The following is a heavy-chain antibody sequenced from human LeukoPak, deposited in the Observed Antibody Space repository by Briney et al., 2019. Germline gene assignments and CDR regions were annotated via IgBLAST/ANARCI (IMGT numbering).Heavy chain of an antibody. Sequence: SQTLSLTCAISGDIVSSNSVTWNWIRRSPSRGLEWLGRTYYRSTWYNDYAVSVRGRITVNPDTSKNQFPLHLNSVTPEDTAVYYCARRLTQYDCFDPWGQGILVTVSS. CDR2: TYYRSTWYN. CDR1: GDIVSSNSVT. D-gene: IGHD2-2*01. V-gene: IGHV6-1*01. CDR3: ARRLTQYDCFDP. J-gene: IGHJ5*02.